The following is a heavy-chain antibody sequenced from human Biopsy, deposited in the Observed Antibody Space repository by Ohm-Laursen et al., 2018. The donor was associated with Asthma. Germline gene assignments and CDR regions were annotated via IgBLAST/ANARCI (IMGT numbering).Heavy chain of an antibody. V-gene: IGHV3-30*18. CDR2: ISHDGSNK. D-gene: IGHD3-3*01. Sequence: SLRLSCTASGFTFSSYGMHWVRQAPGKGLEWVAVISHDGSNKYYADSVKGRFTISRDNSKNTLYLQMNSLRAEDTAVYYCAKERYYDFWSGYPIWGQGTMVTVSS. CDR3: AKERYYDFWSGYPI. CDR1: GFTFSSYG. J-gene: IGHJ3*02.